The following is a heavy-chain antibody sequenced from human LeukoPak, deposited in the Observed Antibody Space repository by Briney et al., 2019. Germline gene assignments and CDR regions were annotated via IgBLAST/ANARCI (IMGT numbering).Heavy chain of an antibody. CDR3: VKGTYSDNSAYFDS. J-gene: IGHJ4*02. CDR2: ITGSGDGT. Sequence: GGSLRLSCAASGFTFNNHAMVWVRQGPGKRPEWVSGITGSGDGTYYTDSVKGRFAISRDNSKSTLYPQMNSLRAEDSALYYCVKGTYSDNSAYFDSWGQGTLVTVSS. V-gene: IGHV3-23*01. CDR1: GFTFNNHA. D-gene: IGHD3-22*01.